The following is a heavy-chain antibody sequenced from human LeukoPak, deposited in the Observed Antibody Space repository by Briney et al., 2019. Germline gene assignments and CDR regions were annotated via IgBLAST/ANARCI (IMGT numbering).Heavy chain of an antibody. D-gene: IGHD3-22*01. J-gene: IGHJ6*03. V-gene: IGHV4-59*01. Sequence: SETLSLTCTVSGGSISDYYWSWIRQSPGKGLEWIADVQNSGNTNYNASLKSRVTISLDTSKNQFSLKLTSVVAADSAMDYYGKDRSSGSVPHSTSYHYMDVWGKGTTVTVSS. CDR1: GGSISDYY. CDR3: GKDRSSGSVPHSTSYHYMDV. CDR2: VQNSGNT.